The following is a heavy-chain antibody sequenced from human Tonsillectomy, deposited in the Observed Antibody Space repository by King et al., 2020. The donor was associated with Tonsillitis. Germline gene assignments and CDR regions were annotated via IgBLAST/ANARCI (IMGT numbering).Heavy chain of an antibody. CDR3: AAARYAQGFYYYAIDV. Sequence: VQLVESGGDLVQPGGSLRLSCEASEFIFNNYDMHWVRQTTGKGLEWVTAIGAAGDTYYADSVKGRFTNSRENAKNSLYLQMNSLRAGDTAVYYCAAARYAQGFYYYAIDVWGQGTTVTVSS. CDR2: IGAAGDT. CDR1: EFIFNNYD. D-gene: IGHD2-2*01. J-gene: IGHJ6*02. V-gene: IGHV3-13*01.